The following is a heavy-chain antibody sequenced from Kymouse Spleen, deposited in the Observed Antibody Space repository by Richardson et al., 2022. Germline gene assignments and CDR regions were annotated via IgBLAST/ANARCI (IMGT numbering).Heavy chain of an antibody. D-gene: IGHD3-3*01. CDR3: ARDNDFWSGHYYYYYGMDV. Sequence: EVQLVESGGGLVQPGGSLRLSCAASGFTFSSYWMHWVRQAPGKGLVWVSRINSDGSSTSYADSVKGRFTISRDNAKNTLYLQMNSLRAEDTAVYYCARDNDFWSGHYYYYYGMDVWGQGTTVTVSS. J-gene: IGHJ6*02. V-gene: IGHV3-74*01. CDR2: INSDGSST. CDR1: GFTFSSYW.